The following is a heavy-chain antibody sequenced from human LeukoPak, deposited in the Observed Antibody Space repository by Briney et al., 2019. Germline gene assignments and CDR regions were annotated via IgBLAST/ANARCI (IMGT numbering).Heavy chain of an antibody. CDR3: ARRGQQTDWFDP. Sequence: SETLSLTCTVSGGSISSYYWSWIRQPPGKGLEWIGYIYYSGSTNYNPSLKSRVTISVDTSKNQFSLKLSSVTAADTAVYYCARRGQQTDWFDPWGQGTLVTVSS. D-gene: IGHD6-13*01. CDR1: GGSISSYY. V-gene: IGHV4-59*08. J-gene: IGHJ5*02. CDR2: IYYSGST.